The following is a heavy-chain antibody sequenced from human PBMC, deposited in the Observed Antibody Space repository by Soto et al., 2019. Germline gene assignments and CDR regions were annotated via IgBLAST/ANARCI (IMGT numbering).Heavy chain of an antibody. V-gene: IGHV1-46*01. CDR2: INPSGGST. D-gene: IGHD1-26*01. J-gene: IGHJ4*02. Sequence: QVQLVQSGAEVKKPGASVKVSCKASGYIFTSYQVHWVRQAPGQALEWMGLINPSGGSTSYVEKCQGRVTVTRDTATNTVYMELSSLRSEDTAVYYCARVPIMGATTFDYWGQGTLVTVSS. CDR3: ARVPIMGATTFDY. CDR1: GYIFTSYQ.